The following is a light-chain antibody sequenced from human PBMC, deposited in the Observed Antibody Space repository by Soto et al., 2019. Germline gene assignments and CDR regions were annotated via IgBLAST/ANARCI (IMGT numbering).Light chain of an antibody. V-gene: IGKV3D-15*01. Sequence: EIVMTQSPATLSVSPGETATLSCRASQSVSSSLAWYQQQPGQAPRLVIYGASTRATGIPARFSGSGSGTDFTLTISSLEVGDSAVYYCQQYNNWWTFGQGTKVEIK. CDR1: QSVSSS. J-gene: IGKJ1*01. CDR3: QQYNNWWT. CDR2: GAS.